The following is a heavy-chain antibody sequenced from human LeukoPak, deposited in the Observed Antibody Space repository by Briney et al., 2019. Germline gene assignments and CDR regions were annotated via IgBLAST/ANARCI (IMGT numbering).Heavy chain of an antibody. CDR3: ARDRRAVGYCSGGSCEYYFDY. J-gene: IGHJ4*02. CDR2: IYYSGST. V-gene: IGHV4-59*01. Sequence: PSETLSLTCTVSGGSISSYYWSWIRQPPGKGLEWIGYIYYSGSTNYNPSLKSRVTISVDTSKNQFSLKLSSVTAADTAVYYCARDRRAVGYCSGGSCEYYFDYWGQGTLVTVSS. CDR1: GGSISSYY. D-gene: IGHD2-15*01.